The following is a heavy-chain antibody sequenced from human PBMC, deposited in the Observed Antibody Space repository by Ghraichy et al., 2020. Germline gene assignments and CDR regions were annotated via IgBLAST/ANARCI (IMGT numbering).Heavy chain of an antibody. D-gene: IGHD3-10*01. CDR2: ISSGSSYI. CDR3: ARVLNYYDSGSYFY. J-gene: IGHJ4*02. V-gene: IGHV3-21*01. CDR1: GFTFSSYN. Sequence: GGSLRLSCAASGFTFSSYNMNWVRQAPGKGLQWVSSISSGSSYIYYANSVKGRFTISRDNAKNSLFLQMNSLRAEDTAVYYCARVLNYYDSGSYFYWGQGTLVTVSS.